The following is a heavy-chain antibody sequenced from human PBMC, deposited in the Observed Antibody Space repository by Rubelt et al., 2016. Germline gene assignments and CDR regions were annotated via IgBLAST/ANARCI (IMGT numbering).Heavy chain of an antibody. CDR3: ATPPGVGKY. J-gene: IGHJ4*02. CDR2: IIPIFGTA. Sequence: QVQLVQSGAEVKKPGSSVKVSCKASGGTFSSYAISWVRQAPGQGLEWKGGIIPIFGTAIYAQKFQGRVTITADESTSPAYMELGSLGSEDTAVYYCATPPGVGKYWGQGTLVTVSS. CDR1: GGTFSSYA. V-gene: IGHV1-69*01. D-gene: IGHD2-8*01.